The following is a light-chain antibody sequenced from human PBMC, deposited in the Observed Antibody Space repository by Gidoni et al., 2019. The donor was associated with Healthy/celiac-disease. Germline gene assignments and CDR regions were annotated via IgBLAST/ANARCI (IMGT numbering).Light chain of an antibody. V-gene: IGLV3-1*01. CDR3: QAWDSSTVV. Sequence: SYELNQPPSVSVSPGQTAGITCSGDKVGDKYACWYQQKPGRSPVLVIYQDSKRPSGIPERFSGSNSGNTATLTISGTQAMDEADYYCQAWDSSTVVFGGGTKLTVL. CDR1: KVGDKY. J-gene: IGLJ2*01. CDR2: QDS.